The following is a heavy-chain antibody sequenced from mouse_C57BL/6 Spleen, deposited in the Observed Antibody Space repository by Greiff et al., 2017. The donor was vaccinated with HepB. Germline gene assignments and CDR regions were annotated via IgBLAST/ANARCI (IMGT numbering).Heavy chain of an antibody. Sequence: EVMLVESGGGLVQPGGSLKLSCAASGFTFSDYYMYWVRQTPEKRLEWVAYISNGGGSTYYPDTVKGRFTISRDNAKNTLYLQMGRLKSEDTAMYYCARRDYYGSSYVEFAYWGQGTLVTVSA. CDR1: GFTFSDYY. CDR2: ISNGGGST. V-gene: IGHV5-12*01. D-gene: IGHD1-1*01. CDR3: ARRDYYGSSYVEFAY. J-gene: IGHJ3*01.